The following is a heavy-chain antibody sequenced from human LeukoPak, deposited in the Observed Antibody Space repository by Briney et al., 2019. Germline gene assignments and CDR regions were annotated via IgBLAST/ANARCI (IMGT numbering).Heavy chain of an antibody. Sequence: PSQTLSLTCTVSGGSISSGGYYWSWIRQHPGKGLEWIGSIYYSGSTYYNPSLKSRVTISVDTSKNQFSLKLSSVTAADTAVYYCARLNPHYDSSGYIVDYWGQGTLVTVSS. V-gene: IGHV4-39*01. CDR2: IYYSGST. J-gene: IGHJ4*02. CDR3: ARLNPHYDSSGYIVDY. D-gene: IGHD3-22*01. CDR1: GGSISSGGYY.